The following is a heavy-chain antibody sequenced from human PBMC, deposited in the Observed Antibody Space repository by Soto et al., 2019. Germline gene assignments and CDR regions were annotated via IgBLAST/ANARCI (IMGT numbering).Heavy chain of an antibody. CDR3: TRLPTWNFRFDP. J-gene: IGHJ5*02. CDR2: IKSRSNNYAT. CDR1: GFTFSVSA. D-gene: IGHD1-7*01. V-gene: IGHV3-73*01. Sequence: SLRLSCAGSGFTFSVSAMHWVRQASGKGLEWVGRIKSRSNNYATAYAASVKGRFTISRDDSKNTAYLQMNSLKIEDTAVYYCTRLPTWNFRFDPWGQGTLVTVSS.